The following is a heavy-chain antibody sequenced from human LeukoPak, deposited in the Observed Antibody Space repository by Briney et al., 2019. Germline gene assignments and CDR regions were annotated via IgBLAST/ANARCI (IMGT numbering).Heavy chain of an antibody. J-gene: IGHJ6*02. D-gene: IGHD1-26*01. CDR1: GFTVSSNY. V-gene: IGHV3-66*01. CDR3: ARDPVGAIGYGMDV. CDR2: IYSGGST. Sequence: PGGSLRLSCAASGFTVSSNYMNWVRQAPGKGLEWVSVIYSGGSTIYADSVKGRFTISRDSPKNTLYLQMNSLRAEDTAVYYCARDPVGAIGYGMDVWGQGTTVTVSS.